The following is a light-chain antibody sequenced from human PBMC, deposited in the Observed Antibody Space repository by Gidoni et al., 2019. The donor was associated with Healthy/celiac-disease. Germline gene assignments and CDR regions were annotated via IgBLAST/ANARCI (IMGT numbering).Light chain of an antibody. Sequence: DIQMTQSPSSLSASVGDRDTITCQASQDISNYLNWYQQKPGKAPKLLIYDASNLETGVPSRFSGSGSGTDFTFTISSLQPEDIATYYCQQYDNLPPLCTFXQXTKLXIK. CDR3: QQYDNLPPLCT. J-gene: IGKJ2*02. CDR2: DAS. V-gene: IGKV1-33*01. CDR1: QDISNY.